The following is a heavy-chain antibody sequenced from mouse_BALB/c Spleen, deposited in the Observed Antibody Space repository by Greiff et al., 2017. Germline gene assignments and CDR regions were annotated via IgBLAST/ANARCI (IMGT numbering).Heavy chain of an antibody. V-gene: IGHV1-15*01. Sequence: VQLQQSGAELVRPGASVTLSCKASGYTFTDYEMHWVKQTPVHGLEWIGAIDPETGGTAYNQKFKGKATLTADKSSSTAYMELRSLTSEDSAVYYCTRYYYGYDDWGQGTTLTVSS. J-gene: IGHJ2*01. CDR3: TRYYYGYDD. CDR1: GYTFTDYE. CDR2: IDPETGGT. D-gene: IGHD1-2*01.